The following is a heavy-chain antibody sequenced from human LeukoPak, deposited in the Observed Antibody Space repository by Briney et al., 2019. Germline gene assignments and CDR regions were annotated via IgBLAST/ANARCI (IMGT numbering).Heavy chain of an antibody. V-gene: IGHV4-31*03. D-gene: IGHD3-10*01. CDR3: ARVFYYYGSGSYYPNQTPTQSYYFDY. J-gene: IGHJ4*02. CDR2: IYYSGST. Sequence: SQTLSLTCTVSGGSICSGGYYWSWIRQHPGKGLEWIGYIYYSGSTYYNPSLKSRVTISVDTSKNQFSLKLSSVTAADTAVYYCARVFYYYGSGSYYPNQTPTQSYYFDYWGQGTLVTVSS. CDR1: GGSICSGGYY.